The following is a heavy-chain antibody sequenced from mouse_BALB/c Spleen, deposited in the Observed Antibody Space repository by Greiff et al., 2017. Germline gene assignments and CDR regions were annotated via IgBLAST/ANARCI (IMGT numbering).Heavy chain of an antibody. J-gene: IGHJ3*01. Sequence: EVKLQESGPELMKPGASVKISCKASGYSFTSYYMHWVKQSHGKSLEWIGYIDPFNGGTSYNQKFKGKATLTVDKSSSTAYMHLSSLTSEDSAVYYCARGGNWDEAYWGQGTLVTVSA. CDR1: GYSFTSYY. D-gene: IGHD4-1*02. CDR2: IDPFNGGT. V-gene: IGHV1S135*01. CDR3: ARGGNWDEAY.